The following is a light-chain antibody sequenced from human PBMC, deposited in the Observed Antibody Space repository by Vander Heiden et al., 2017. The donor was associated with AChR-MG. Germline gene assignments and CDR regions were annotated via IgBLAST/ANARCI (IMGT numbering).Light chain of an antibody. Sequence: QAVVTQEPSLTVSPGGTVTLPCGPSTGAVPSRLSPYWFQQTPGQAPRTRIYATSNQHSWTPARFSGSLLGGKAALTLSGAQPEDEAEYYCLLSYSGAWVFGGGTKLTVL. J-gene: IGLJ3*02. CDR2: ATS. V-gene: IGLV7-46*01. CDR3: LLSYSGAWV. CDR1: TGAVPSRLS.